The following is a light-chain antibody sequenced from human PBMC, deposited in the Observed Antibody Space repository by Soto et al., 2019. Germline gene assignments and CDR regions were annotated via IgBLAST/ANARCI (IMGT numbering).Light chain of an antibody. J-gene: IGKJ4*01. CDR2: GAS. Sequence: IVMTQSPAILSVSPGERATLSCRASQSVDTNLAWYQQKPGQAPRLLIHGASTRATGIPARFSGSGSGTEFTLTISSLQSGDYAVYYCQQYKNWPPLTVGGGTTVEI. CDR3: QQYKNWPPLT. CDR1: QSVDTN. V-gene: IGKV3-15*01.